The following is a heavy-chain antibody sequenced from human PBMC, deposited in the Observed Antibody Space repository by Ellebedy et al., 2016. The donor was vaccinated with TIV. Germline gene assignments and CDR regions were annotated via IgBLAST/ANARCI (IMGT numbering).Heavy chain of an antibody. Sequence: GESLKISCAASGFTFSSYAMSWVRQAPGKGLEWVSAISGSGGSTYYADSVKGRFTISRDNSKNTLYLQMNSLTAEDTAVYYCARHITSTWLFDHWGQGTLVTVSS. D-gene: IGHD5-24*01. V-gene: IGHV3-23*01. CDR1: GFTFSSYA. CDR2: ISGSGGST. CDR3: ARHITSTWLFDH. J-gene: IGHJ4*02.